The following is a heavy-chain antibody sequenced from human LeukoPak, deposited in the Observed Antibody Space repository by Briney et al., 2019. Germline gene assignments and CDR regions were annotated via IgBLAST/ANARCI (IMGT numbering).Heavy chain of an antibody. Sequence: QPGGSLRPSCAASGFTFSSYGMHWVRQAPGKGLEWVAVISYDGSNKYYADSVKGRFTISRDNSKNTLYLQMNSLRAEDTAVYYCAKTYGDSFFDYWGQGTLVTVSS. D-gene: IGHD4-17*01. J-gene: IGHJ4*02. V-gene: IGHV3-30*18. CDR3: AKTYGDSFFDY. CDR1: GFTFSSYG. CDR2: ISYDGSNK.